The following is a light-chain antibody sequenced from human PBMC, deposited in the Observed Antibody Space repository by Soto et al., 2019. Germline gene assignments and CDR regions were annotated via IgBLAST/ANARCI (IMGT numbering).Light chain of an antibody. CDR1: QGVSSN. CDR3: QQYNDWPLT. V-gene: IGKV3-15*01. Sequence: IVMTQSPVTLSASTGERVTITCRASQGVSSNLAWYQQKPGQAPNLLIYGAFTRATGIPARFSGSGSGTEFTLTISSLQSEDFALYYCQQYNDWPLTFGQGTKVDIK. CDR2: GAF. J-gene: IGKJ1*01.